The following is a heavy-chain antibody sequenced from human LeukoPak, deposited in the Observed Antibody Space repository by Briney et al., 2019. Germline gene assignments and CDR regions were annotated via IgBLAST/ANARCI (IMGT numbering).Heavy chain of an antibody. CDR3: AKSNDDFWSGHVYYYYYMDV. Sequence: PGGSLRLSCAASGFTFSSYAMSWVRQAPGKGLEWVSAISGSGGSTYYADSVKGRFTISRDNSKNTLYLQMNSLRAEDTAVYYCAKSNDDFWSGHVYYYYYMDVWGKGTTVTISS. CDR2: ISGSGGST. V-gene: IGHV3-23*01. D-gene: IGHD3-3*01. J-gene: IGHJ6*03. CDR1: GFTFSSYA.